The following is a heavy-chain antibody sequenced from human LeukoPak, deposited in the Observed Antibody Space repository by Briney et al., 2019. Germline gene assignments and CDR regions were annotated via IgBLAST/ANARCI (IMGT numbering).Heavy chain of an antibody. J-gene: IGHJ6*03. CDR2: VYYSGNT. CDR1: GGSITSSSYY. V-gene: IGHV4-39*07. Sequence: SETLSLTCTVSGGSITSSSYYWGWIRQPPGKGLEWIGSVYYSGNTYYNSSLKSRVTISVDTSKNQFSLQLNSVTPEDTAVYYCARSLLNFEVVIEYYYYIDVWGKGTTVTVSS. D-gene: IGHD3-3*01. CDR3: ARSLLNFEVVIEYYYYIDV.